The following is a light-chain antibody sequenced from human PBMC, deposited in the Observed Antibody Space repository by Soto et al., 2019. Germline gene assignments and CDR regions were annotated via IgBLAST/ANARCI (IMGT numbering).Light chain of an antibody. CDR1: QSINTY. J-gene: IGKJ2*01. Sequence: DIQMTQSPSSLSASVGDRVTITCRASQSINTYLNWYQQKPGKAPRLLISAASYLQSGIPSRFSGSGSGAEFTLTINSLQPEDSATYYCQQSYSDPMYTFAQGTKVEIK. CDR2: AAS. V-gene: IGKV1-39*01. CDR3: QQSYSDPMYT.